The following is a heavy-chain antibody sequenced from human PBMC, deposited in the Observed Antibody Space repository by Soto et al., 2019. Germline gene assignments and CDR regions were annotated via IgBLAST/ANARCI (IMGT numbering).Heavy chain of an antibody. D-gene: IGHD3-22*01. CDR3: ARSRYYESSGYSPCYFDY. J-gene: IGHJ4*02. CDR2: IIPILGIA. V-gene: IGHV1-69*02. Sequence: QVQLVQSGAEVKKPGSSVKVSCKASGGTFSSYTISWVRQAPGQGLEWMGRIIPILGIANYAQKFQGRVTITADKSTSTAYMELSSLRSEDTAVYYCARSRYYESSGYSPCYFDYWGQGTLVTVSS. CDR1: GGTFSSYT.